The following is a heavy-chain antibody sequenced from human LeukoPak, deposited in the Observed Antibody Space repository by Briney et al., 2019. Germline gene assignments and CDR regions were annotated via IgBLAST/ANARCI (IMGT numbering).Heavy chain of an antibody. J-gene: IGHJ5*02. CDR3: ARGKTSQNIVTRKTYNWFDP. CDR2: ISSSGSTI. V-gene: IGHV3-11*04. Sequence: GGSLRLSCAASGFTFSDYYMSWIRQAPGKGLEWVSYISSSGSTIYHADSVKGRFTISRDNAKNSLYLQMDSLRAEDTAVYYCARGKTSQNIVTRKTYNWFDPWGQGTLVTVSS. CDR1: GFTFSDYY. D-gene: IGHD2/OR15-2a*01.